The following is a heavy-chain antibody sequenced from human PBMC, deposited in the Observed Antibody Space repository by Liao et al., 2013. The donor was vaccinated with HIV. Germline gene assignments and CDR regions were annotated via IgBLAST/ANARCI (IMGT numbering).Heavy chain of an antibody. J-gene: IGHJ6*03. V-gene: IGHV4-34*01. D-gene: IGHD4-17*01. CDR3: ARGGRRDYYSRSDYYYYYMDV. CDR1: GGSFSPYY. CDR2: INHSGST. Sequence: QVQLQQWGAGQLKPSETLSLTCAVYGGSFSPYYWTWIRQSPGKGLEWIGEINHSGSTNYNPSLNSRVTMSVDTSKNQFSLKLSSVTAADTAVYYCARGGRRDYYSRSDYYYYYMDVWGKGTTVTVSS.